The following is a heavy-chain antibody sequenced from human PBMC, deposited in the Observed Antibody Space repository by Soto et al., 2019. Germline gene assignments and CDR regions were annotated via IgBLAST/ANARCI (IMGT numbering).Heavy chain of an antibody. CDR3: ARDRAGQWLLSRRNEPTYYFDY. V-gene: IGHV1-2*04. Sequence: QVQLVQSGAEVKKPGASVKVSCKASGYTFTGYYMHWVRQAPGQGLEWMGWINPNSGGTNYAQKFQGWVTMTRDTSISTAYMELSRLRSDDTAVYYCARDRAGQWLLSRRNEPTYYFDYWGQGTLVTVSS. J-gene: IGHJ4*02. D-gene: IGHD6-19*01. CDR2: INPNSGGT. CDR1: GYTFTGYY.